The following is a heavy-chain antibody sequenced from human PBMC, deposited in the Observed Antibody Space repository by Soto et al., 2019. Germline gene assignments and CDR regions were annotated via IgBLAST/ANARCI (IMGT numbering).Heavy chain of an antibody. CDR3: AREPIVVDTRGYYYYGMDV. D-gene: IGHD2-2*01. CDR1: GGTFSSYA. V-gene: IGHV1-69*01. Sequence: QVQLVQSGAEVKKPGSSVKVSCKASGGTFSSYAISWVRQAPGQGLEWMGGIIPIFGTANYAQKFQGRVTINADESTSTAYMELSSLRSEDTAVYYCAREPIVVDTRGYYYYGMDVWGQGTTVTVSS. J-gene: IGHJ6*02. CDR2: IIPIFGTA.